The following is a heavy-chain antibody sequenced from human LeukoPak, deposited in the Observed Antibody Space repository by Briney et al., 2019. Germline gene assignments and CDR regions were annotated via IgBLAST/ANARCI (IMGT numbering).Heavy chain of an antibody. V-gene: IGHV4-4*07. CDR1: GGSISSYY. D-gene: IGHD6-6*01. CDR2: IYTSGST. CDR3: ARVGGSSSYYYYGMDV. J-gene: IGHJ6*02. Sequence: VKPSETLSLTCTVSGGSISSYYWSWIRQPAGKGLEWIGRIYTSGSTNYNPSLKSRVTMSVDTSKNQSSLKLSSVTAADTAVYYCARVGGSSSYYYYGMDVWGQGTTVTVSS.